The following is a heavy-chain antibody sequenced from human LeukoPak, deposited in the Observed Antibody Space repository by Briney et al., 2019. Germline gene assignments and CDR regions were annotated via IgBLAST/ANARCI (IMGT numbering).Heavy chain of an antibody. CDR2: IYHSGST. Sequence: SETLSLTCAVSGGSISSGGYSWSWIRQPPGKGLEWIGYIYHSGSTYYNPSLKSRVTISVDRSKNQFSLKLSSVTAADTAVYYCARDRGRTAAGTLGPYYYYGMDVWGQGTTVTVSS. D-gene: IGHD6-13*01. J-gene: IGHJ6*02. CDR1: GGSISSGGYS. V-gene: IGHV4-30-2*01. CDR3: ARDRGRTAAGTLGPYYYYGMDV.